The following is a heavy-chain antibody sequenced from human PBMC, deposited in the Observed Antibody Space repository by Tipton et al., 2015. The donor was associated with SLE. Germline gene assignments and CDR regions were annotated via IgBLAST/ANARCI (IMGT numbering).Heavy chain of an antibody. J-gene: IGHJ6*02. V-gene: IGHV3-74*01. Sequence: SLRLSCAASGFTFSSYWMHWVRQAPGKGLAWVSRISTDVSSTSYADSVKGRFTISRDNAKNTLYLEMNSLRAEDTAVYYCTRAERRHGMSYYYYGMDVWGQGTTVIVSS. CDR2: ISTDVSST. CDR3: TRAERRHGMSYYYYGMDV. CDR1: GFTFSSYW. D-gene: IGHD1-1*01.